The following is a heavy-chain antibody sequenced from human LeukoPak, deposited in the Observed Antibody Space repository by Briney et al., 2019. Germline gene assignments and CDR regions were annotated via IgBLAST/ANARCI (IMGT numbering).Heavy chain of an antibody. CDR2: IYYSGST. CDR1: GGSISSSSYY. CDR3: AREGTYYDFWSGYYKEGSLDY. J-gene: IGHJ4*02. Sequence: SETLSLTCTVSGGSISSSSYYWGWLRQPPGTGLEWIGSIYYSGSTYYNPSLKSRVTISVDTSKNQFSLKLSSVTAADTAVYYCAREGTYYDFWSGYYKEGSLDYWGQGTLVTVSS. V-gene: IGHV4-39*02. D-gene: IGHD3-3*01.